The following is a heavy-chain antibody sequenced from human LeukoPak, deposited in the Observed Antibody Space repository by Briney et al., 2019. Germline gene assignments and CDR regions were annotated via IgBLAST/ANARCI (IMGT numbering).Heavy chain of an antibody. CDR2: MNPNSGNT. J-gene: IGHJ6*03. D-gene: IGHD3-3*01. Sequence: ASVKVSCKASRYTFTSYDINWVRQATGQGLEWMGWMNPNSGNTGYAQKFQGRVTMTRNTSISTAYMALSSLRSEDTAVYYCASQSITIFGDYYYMDVWGKGTTVTVSS. CDR3: ASQSITIFGDYYYMDV. CDR1: RYTFTSYD. V-gene: IGHV1-8*01.